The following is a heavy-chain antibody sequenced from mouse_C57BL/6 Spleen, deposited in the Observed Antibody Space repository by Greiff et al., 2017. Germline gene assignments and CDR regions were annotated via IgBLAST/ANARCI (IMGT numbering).Heavy chain of an antibody. CDR2: IDPSDSYT. CDR3: ARSGDYDLYAMDY. J-gene: IGHJ4*01. V-gene: IGHV1-50*01. Sequence: QVQLQQPGAELVKPGASVKLSCKASGYTFTSYWMQWVKQRPGQGLEWIGEIDPSDSYTNYNQKFKGKATLTVDTSSGTAYMQLSSLTSEDSAVYYCARSGDYDLYAMDYWGQGTSVTVSS. D-gene: IGHD2-4*01. CDR1: GYTFTSYW.